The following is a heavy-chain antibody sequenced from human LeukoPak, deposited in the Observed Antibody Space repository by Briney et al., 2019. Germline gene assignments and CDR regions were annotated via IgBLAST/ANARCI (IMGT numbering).Heavy chain of an antibody. V-gene: IGHV4-61*08. CDR2: FYYSGRT. CDR1: GGSISSGDYY. Sequence: SQTLSLTCTVSGGSISSGDYYWSWIRQPPGKGLEWIGYFYYSGRTNYNPSLKSRVTISVDTSKNQFSLILTSVTAADTAVYYCARLHRGEEAFDIWGQGTMVTVSS. CDR3: ARLHRGEEAFDI. J-gene: IGHJ3*02.